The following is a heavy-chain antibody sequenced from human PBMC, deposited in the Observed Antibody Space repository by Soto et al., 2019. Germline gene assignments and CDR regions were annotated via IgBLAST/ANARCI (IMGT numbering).Heavy chain of an antibody. Sequence: QVQLVQSGAEVKKPGASVKVSCKASGYTFTSYGISWVRQAPGQGLEWMGWISAYNGNTNYAQKLQGRVTMTTDTSTSTAYMEPRSLSSDDTAVYYCARVRVANYYYYGMDVWGQGTTVTVSS. CDR1: GYTFTSYG. J-gene: IGHJ6*02. V-gene: IGHV1-18*04. CDR2: ISAYNGNT. D-gene: IGHD2-15*01. CDR3: ARVRVANYYYYGMDV.